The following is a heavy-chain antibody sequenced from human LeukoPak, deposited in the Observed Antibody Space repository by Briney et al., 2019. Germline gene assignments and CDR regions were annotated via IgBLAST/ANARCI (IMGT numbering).Heavy chain of an antibody. V-gene: IGHV1-2*06. J-gene: IGHJ4*02. CDR2: INPNSGGT. Sequence: ASVKVSCKASGYTLTDYYMHWVRQAPGQGLEWMGRINPNSGGTNYAQKFQGRVTMTGDTSITTAYMELNSLRSDDTAVYYCAKAKPQGSDRDFDYWGQGTLVTVSS. CDR1: GYTLTDYY. D-gene: IGHD1-14*01. CDR3: AKAKPQGSDRDFDY.